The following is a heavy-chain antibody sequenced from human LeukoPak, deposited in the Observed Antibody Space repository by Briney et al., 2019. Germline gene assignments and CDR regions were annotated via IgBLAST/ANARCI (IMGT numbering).Heavy chain of an antibody. CDR1: GFTFSSYA. CDR3: AKAGYCIGGSCDNWFDP. CDR2: ISGGGGST. V-gene: IGHV3-23*01. D-gene: IGHD2-15*01. J-gene: IGHJ5*02. Sequence: GGSLRLSCAASGFTFSSYAMSWVRQAPGKGLEWVSAISGGGGSTYYADSVKGRFTISRDNSKNTLYLRMNSLRAEDTAVYSCAKAGYCIGGSCDNWFDPWDQGTLVTVSS.